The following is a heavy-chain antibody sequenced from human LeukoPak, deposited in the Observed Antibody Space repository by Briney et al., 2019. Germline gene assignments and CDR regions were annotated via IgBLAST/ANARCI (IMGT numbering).Heavy chain of an antibody. CDR3: AREVVITKGWFDP. D-gene: IGHD3-22*01. Sequence: GGSLRLSCAASGFTFSDYYLSWIRQAPGKGLEWVSYISSSSSYTNYADSVKGRFTISRDNAKNSLYLQMNSLRAEDTAVYYCAREVVITKGWFDPWGQGTLVTVSS. CDR2: ISSSSSYT. V-gene: IGHV3-11*05. J-gene: IGHJ5*02. CDR1: GFTFSDYY.